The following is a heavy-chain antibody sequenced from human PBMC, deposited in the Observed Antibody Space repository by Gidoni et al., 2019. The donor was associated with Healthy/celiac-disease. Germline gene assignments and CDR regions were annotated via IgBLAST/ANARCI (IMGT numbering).Heavy chain of an antibody. CDR2: IRYDGSNK. Sequence: QVQLVESGGGVVQPGRSLRLSCAASGFPFSSFGMHWVRQAPGKGLEWVAIIRYDGSNKYYADSVKGRFTISRDNSKNTLYLQMNSLRAEDTAVYYCARRSPGITSCPDYWGQGTLVTVSS. J-gene: IGHJ4*02. CDR3: ARRSPGITSCPDY. V-gene: IGHV3-33*01. D-gene: IGHD2-2*01. CDR1: GFPFSSFG.